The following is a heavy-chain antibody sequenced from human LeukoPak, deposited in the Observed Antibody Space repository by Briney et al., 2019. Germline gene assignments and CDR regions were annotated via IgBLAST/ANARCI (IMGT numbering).Heavy chain of an antibody. CDR3: AKSVGVVTRIAYYGMDV. Sequence: ASVKVSCKASGFMFISSAMQWVRQARGQRPEWIGWIVVGSGDTKYARKFQQRVTITTDLSTSTAYMELSSLTLEDTAVYYCAKSVGVVTRIAYYGMDVWGKGTTVTVSS. CDR2: IVVGSGDT. D-gene: IGHD2-21*02. J-gene: IGHJ6*04. CDR1: GFMFISSA. V-gene: IGHV1-58*02.